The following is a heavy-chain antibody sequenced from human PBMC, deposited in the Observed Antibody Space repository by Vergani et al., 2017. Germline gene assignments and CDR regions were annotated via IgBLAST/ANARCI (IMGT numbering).Heavy chain of an antibody. CDR3: ARDRGNSGDYYFVY. CDR2: ISVYNGET. Sequence: QVQLVQSGAEVKKPGASVKVSCEGSGYTFRNYGISWVRQAPGEGLEWLGWISVYNGETKFAQKFQGRVTLTRDTSTDTAYMEMGSLRSDDTAVYYCARDRGNSGDYYFVYWGQGTLVTVSS. D-gene: IGHD1-26*01. J-gene: IGHJ4*02. CDR1: GYTFRNYG. V-gene: IGHV1-18*04.